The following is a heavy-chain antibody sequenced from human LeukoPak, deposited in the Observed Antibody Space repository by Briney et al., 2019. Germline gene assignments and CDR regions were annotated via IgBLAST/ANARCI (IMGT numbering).Heavy chain of an antibody. V-gene: IGHV3-11*01. CDR1: GFKFSDYY. Sequence: PGGSLRLSCAASGFKFSDYYMTWIRQAPGKGLEWVSYISNSSDSIYYADSVEGRFTISRDNAKNSLYLQMNSLRAEDTAVYYCARSDGYGLVDIWGQGTMVTVSS. D-gene: IGHD3-10*01. CDR2: ISNSSDSI. CDR3: ARSDGYGLVDI. J-gene: IGHJ3*02.